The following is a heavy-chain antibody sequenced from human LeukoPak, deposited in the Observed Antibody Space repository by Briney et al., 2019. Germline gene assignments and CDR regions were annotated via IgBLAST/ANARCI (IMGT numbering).Heavy chain of an antibody. J-gene: IGHJ4*02. D-gene: IGHD6-19*01. CDR3: AKGVAGTFDY. CDR2: FRSKANSYAT. V-gene: IGHV3-73*01. Sequence: GGSLRLSCAASGFTFSGSAMHWVRQASGKGLEWVGRFRSKANSYATAYAASVKGRFTISRDDSKNTLYLQMNSLRAEDTAVYYCAKGVAGTFDYWGQGTLVTVSS. CDR1: GFTFSGSA.